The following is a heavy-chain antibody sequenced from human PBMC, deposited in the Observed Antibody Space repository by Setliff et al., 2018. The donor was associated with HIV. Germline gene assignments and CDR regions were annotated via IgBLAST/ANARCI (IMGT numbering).Heavy chain of an antibody. J-gene: IGHJ4*02. Sequence: SETLFLTCTVSGGSIISSHWWSWVRQPPGKGLEWIGEIFHSGSPNYNPSLKSRLTISVDKSKNQFSLKLTSVTAADTAVYYCARVGLPYNSGRLDQWGQGSLVTVSS. CDR3: ARVGLPYNSGRLDQ. V-gene: IGHV4-4*02. CDR2: IFHSGSP. CDR1: GGSIISSHW. D-gene: IGHD5-18*01.